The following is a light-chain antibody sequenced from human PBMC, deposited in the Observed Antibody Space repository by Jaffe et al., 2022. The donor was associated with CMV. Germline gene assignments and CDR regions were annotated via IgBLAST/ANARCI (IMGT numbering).Light chain of an antibody. CDR3: QQYGGTWT. J-gene: IGKJ1*01. CDR1: QSVSSSY. V-gene: IGKV3-20*01. Sequence: EIVLTQSPGTLSLSPGERVTLSCRASQSVSSSYLAWFQQKPGQAPRLLIYGTSSRTTGIPDRFSGSGSGTDFTLTISRLEPEDFAVYYCQQYGGTWTFGQGTKVEIK. CDR2: GTS.